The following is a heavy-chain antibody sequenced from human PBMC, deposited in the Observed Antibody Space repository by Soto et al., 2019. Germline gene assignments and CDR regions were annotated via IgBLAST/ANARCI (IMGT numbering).Heavy chain of an antibody. V-gene: IGHV3-23*01. CDR3: VMGYYFDY. CDR2: VSGPGDAT. J-gene: IGHJ4*02. CDR1: GFTFGNYW. D-gene: IGHD2-8*01. Sequence: GGSLRLSCAASGFTFGNYWMHWVRQAPGKGLEWVSTVSGPGDATYYADSVKGRFTISRDNSRDTLYLQVNSLRAEDTAIYYCVMGYYFDYWGQGSLVTVSS.